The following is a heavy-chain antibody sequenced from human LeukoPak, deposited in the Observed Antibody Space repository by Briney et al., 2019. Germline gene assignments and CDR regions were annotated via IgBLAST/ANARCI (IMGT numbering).Heavy chain of an antibody. CDR1: GGSISSGDCY. V-gene: IGHV4-30-4*01. Sequence: SETLSLTCTVSGGSISSGDCYWSWIRQPPGKGLEWIGYIYYSGSTYYNPSLKSRVTISVDTSKNQFSLKLSSVTAADAAVYYCARVSGSSGYDIDYWGQGTLVTVSS. CDR2: IYYSGST. D-gene: IGHD3-22*01. CDR3: ARVSGSSGYDIDY. J-gene: IGHJ4*02.